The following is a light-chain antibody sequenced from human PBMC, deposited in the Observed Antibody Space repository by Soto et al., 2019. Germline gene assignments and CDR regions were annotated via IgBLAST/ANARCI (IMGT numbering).Light chain of an antibody. CDR3: HQYAATPWT. CDR1: RSVLYTPNNKNY. CDR2: WAS. J-gene: IGKJ1*01. V-gene: IGKV4-1*01. Sequence: DIVMTQSPDSLAVSLGERATINCKSSRSVLYTPNNKNYLAWFQQKPGQPPKLLIYWASTRESGVPDRFSGSGSGTDFTLSISSLQAEDVAVYYCHQYAATPWTFGQGTKVDIK.